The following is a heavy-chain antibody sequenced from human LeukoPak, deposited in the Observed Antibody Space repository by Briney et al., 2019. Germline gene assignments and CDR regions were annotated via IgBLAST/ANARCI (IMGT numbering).Heavy chain of an antibody. CDR1: GFTFSSYG. Sequence: PGGSLRLSCAASGFTFSSYGMHWVRQAPGKGLEWVAVISYDGGNKYYADSVKGRFTISRDNSKNTLYLQMNSLRAEDTAVYYCAKDLSARFGELLFFMDVWGKGTTVTVSS. V-gene: IGHV3-30*18. J-gene: IGHJ6*04. CDR3: AKDLSARFGELLFFMDV. D-gene: IGHD3-10*01. CDR2: ISYDGGNK.